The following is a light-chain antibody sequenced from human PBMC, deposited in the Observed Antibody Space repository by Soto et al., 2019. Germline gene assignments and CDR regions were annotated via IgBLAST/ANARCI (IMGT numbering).Light chain of an antibody. Sequence: DIQMTQSPSTLSASVGDRVIITCRASQSIGTWLAWYQQKPGTAPVLLIYDVSRLESGVPSRFSGSGSGTEFTLTISSLQPDAFATYYCQQDFSYPLTFGGGTRVEIK. J-gene: IGKJ4*01. CDR3: QQDFSYPLT. CDR2: DVS. V-gene: IGKV1-5*01. CDR1: QSIGTW.